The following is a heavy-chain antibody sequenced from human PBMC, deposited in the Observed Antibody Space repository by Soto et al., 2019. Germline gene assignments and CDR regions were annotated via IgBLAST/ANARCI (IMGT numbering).Heavy chain of an antibody. CDR2: INAGIGDT. D-gene: IGHD2-21*02. CDR3: ARSIVVVTALDY. Sequence: ASVKVSCKASGYTFTSYAMHWVRQAPGQRLEWMGWINAGIGDTEYSQKFQGRVTITRDTSASTAYMELSSLRSEVTAVYYCARSIVVVTALDYWGQGTLVTVSS. CDR1: GYTFTSYA. V-gene: IGHV1-3*01. J-gene: IGHJ4*02.